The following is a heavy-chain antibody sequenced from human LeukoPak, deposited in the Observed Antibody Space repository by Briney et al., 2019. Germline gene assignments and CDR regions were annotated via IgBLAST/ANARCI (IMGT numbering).Heavy chain of an antibody. CDR2: IYYSGIT. CDR1: GGSISDYY. D-gene: IGHD2-21*02. V-gene: IGHV4-59*08. Sequence: PSETLSLTCTVSGGSISDYYWSWIRQPPGKGLEWIGYIYYSGITNYNPSLKSRVTISVDTSKNQFSLKLNSVTAADTAVYYCARRSVVTAINFDAFDFWGQGTMVTVSS. J-gene: IGHJ3*01. CDR3: ARRSVVTAINFDAFDF.